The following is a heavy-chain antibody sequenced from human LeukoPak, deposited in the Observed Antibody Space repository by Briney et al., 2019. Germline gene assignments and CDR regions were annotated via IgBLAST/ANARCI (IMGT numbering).Heavy chain of an antibody. CDR3: AREKDVLLWFGGDFDY. V-gene: IGHV3-30-3*01. Sequence: GGSLRLSCAASGFIFSSYAMHWVRQAPGKGLEWVAVISYDGSDKYYADSVKGRFTISRDNSKNTLYLQMNSLRAEDTAVYYCAREKDVLLWFGGDFDYWGQGTLVTVSS. CDR2: ISYDGSDK. D-gene: IGHD3-10*01. CDR1: GFIFSSYA. J-gene: IGHJ4*02.